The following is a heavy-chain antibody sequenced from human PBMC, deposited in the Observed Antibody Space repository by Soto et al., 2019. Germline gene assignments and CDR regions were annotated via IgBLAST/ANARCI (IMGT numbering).Heavy chain of an antibody. CDR1: GYTFTIYD. V-gene: IGHV1-8*01. J-gene: IGHJ6*03. CDR2: MNPNSGNT. D-gene: IGHD2-15*01. Sequence: GVSVKVSCKASGYTFTIYDINWVRQATGQGLEWMGWMNPNSGNTGYAQKFQGRVTMTRNTSISTAYMELSSLRSEDTAVYYCARGGGDCSGGSCYSWHYYYYYMDVWGKGTTVTVSS. CDR3: ARGGGDCSGGSCYSWHYYYYYMDV.